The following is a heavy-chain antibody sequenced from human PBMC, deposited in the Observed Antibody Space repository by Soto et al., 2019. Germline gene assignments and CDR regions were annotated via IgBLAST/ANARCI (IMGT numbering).Heavy chain of an antibody. CDR2: IYNSGST. Sequence: SETLSLTCTVSGASIRSNNYYWGWIRQPPGKGLEWIGSIYNSGSTNYNPPLKSRVTISVDTSKNQFSLKLSSVTAADTAVYYCARTMIVDLTNWFDPWGQGTLVTVS. CDR3: ARTMIVDLTNWFDP. D-gene: IGHD3-22*01. CDR1: GASIRSNNYY. J-gene: IGHJ5*02. V-gene: IGHV4-39*07.